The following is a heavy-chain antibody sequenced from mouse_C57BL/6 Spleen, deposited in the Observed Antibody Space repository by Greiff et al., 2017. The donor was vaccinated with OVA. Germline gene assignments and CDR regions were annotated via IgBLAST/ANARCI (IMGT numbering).Heavy chain of an antibody. V-gene: IGHV1-72*01. CDR1: GYTFTSYW. J-gene: IGHJ4*01. CDR2: IDPNSGGT. Sequence: VQLQQPGAELVKPGASVKLSCKASGYTFTSYWMHWVKQRPGRGLECIGRIDPNSGGTKYNEKFKSKATMTVDKPSSTAYMQLSSLTSEDSAVYYCASAAAMDYWGQGTSVTVSS. CDR3: ASAAAMDY.